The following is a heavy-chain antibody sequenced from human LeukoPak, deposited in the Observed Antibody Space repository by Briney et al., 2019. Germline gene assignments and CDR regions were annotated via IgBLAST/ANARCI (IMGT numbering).Heavy chain of an antibody. CDR2: ISYDGSNK. J-gene: IGHJ4*02. CDR3: AKSLTGTTGGFDY. Sequence: PGRSLRLSCAASGFTFSSYGMHWVRQAPGKGLEGGGVISYDGSNKYYADSVKSRFTVSRDNSKNTLYLQMNSLRAEDTAVYYCAKSLTGTTGGFDYWGQGTLVTVSS. CDR1: GFTFSSYG. V-gene: IGHV3-30*18. D-gene: IGHD1-7*01.